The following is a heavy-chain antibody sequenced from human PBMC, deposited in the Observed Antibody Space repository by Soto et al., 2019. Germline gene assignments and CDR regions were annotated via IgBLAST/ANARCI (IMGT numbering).Heavy chain of an antibody. CDR2: VNNDGTDT. D-gene: IGHD6-13*01. J-gene: IGHJ6*02. V-gene: IGHV3-74*03. CDR1: GFTFSNYW. CDR3: ARGGLQPALDV. Sequence: EVQLVESGGGLVQPGGSLRLSCAASGFTFSNYWMYWVRQAPGKGLVWVSRVNNDGTDTTHADSVKGRFTISRDNGENTLYLQMKSLRAEDTAVYYCARGGLQPALDVWGQWSTVTVAS.